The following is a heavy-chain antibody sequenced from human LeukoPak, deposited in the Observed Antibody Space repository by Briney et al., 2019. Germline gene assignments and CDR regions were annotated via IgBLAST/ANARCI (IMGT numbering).Heavy chain of an antibody. CDR1: GFTFSGYS. Sequence: GGSLRLSCAASGFTFSGYSMNWVRQAPGKGLEWVSSISSSSSYIYYADSVKGRFTISRDNAKNSLYLQMNSLRAEDTAVYYCARGRPPWIQLGLGYWGQGTLVTVSS. CDR2: ISSSSSYI. D-gene: IGHD5-18*01. CDR3: ARGRPPWIQLGLGY. V-gene: IGHV3-21*04. J-gene: IGHJ4*02.